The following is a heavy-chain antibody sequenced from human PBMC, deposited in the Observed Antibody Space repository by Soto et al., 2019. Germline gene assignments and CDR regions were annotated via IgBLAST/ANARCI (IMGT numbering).Heavy chain of an antibody. Sequence: QFVQSGAEVKKPGASVRVSCKGSGDTFKFYFLIWVRQAPGQGPEWMGWINPNSGATHYAQKFQGRVTMTKDTSISSAYMELTRLTSDDTAVYYCATGTRCRTRWTYYTDYGLDVWGPGTTVIVSS. CDR2: INPNSGAT. V-gene: IGHV1-2*02. CDR1: GDTFKFYF. D-gene: IGHD1-7*01. J-gene: IGHJ6*02. CDR3: ATGTRCRTRWTYYTDYGLDV.